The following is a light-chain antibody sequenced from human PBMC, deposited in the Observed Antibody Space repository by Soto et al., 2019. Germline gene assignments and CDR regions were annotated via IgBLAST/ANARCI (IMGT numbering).Light chain of an antibody. Sequence: DIQITQSPSTLSASVGDRVTITCRASQSISSWLAWYQQKPGKAPKLLIYKASSLESGVPSGFSGSGSGTDFVLTISSLQPEDSATYYCQQLDSMPITFGQGTRLEI. CDR3: QQLDSMPIT. CDR2: KAS. CDR1: QSISSW. V-gene: IGKV1-5*03. J-gene: IGKJ5*01.